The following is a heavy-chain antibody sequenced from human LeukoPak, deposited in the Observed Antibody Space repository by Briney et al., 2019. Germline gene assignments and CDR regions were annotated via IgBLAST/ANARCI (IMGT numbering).Heavy chain of an antibody. CDR2: FYHSGST. CDR1: GYSISSGYF. J-gene: IGHJ6*03. CDR3: ARNSGSLPYYYYYYMDV. Sequence: SETLSLTCAASGYSISSGYFWGWIRQPPGKGLEWIGSFYHSGSTHYNPSLRSRVTISVDTSKNQFSLKLSSVTAADTAVYYCARNSGSLPYYYYYYMDVWGKGTTVTVSS. D-gene: IGHD1-26*01. V-gene: IGHV4-38-2*01.